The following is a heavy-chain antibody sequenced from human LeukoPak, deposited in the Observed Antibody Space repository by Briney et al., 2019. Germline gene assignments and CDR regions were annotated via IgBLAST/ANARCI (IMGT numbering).Heavy chain of an antibody. CDR1: GGSIISSDYH. J-gene: IGHJ4*02. V-gene: IGHV4-61*08. Sequence: SETLSLTCTVSGGSIISSDYHWSWIRQPPGKGLEWIGYIYYSGSTNYNPSLKSRVTISVDTSKNQFSLKLSSVTAADTAVYYCARDRQWLVHDYWGQGTLVTVSS. CDR2: IYYSGST. CDR3: ARDRQWLVHDY. D-gene: IGHD6-19*01.